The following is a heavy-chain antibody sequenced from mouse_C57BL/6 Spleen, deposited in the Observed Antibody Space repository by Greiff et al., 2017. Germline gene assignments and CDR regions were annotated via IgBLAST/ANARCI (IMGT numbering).Heavy chain of an antibody. CDR3: ARYGTTVVATRAMDY. V-gene: IGHV7-3*01. J-gene: IGHJ4*01. D-gene: IGHD1-1*01. Sequence: EVQVVESGGGLVQPGGSLSLSCAASGFTFTDYYMSWVRQPPGKALEWLGFIRNKANGYTTEYSASVKGRFTISRDNSQSILYLQMHALRAEDSATYYCARYGTTVVATRAMDYWGQGTSVTVSS. CDR2: IRNKANGYTT. CDR1: GFTFTDYY.